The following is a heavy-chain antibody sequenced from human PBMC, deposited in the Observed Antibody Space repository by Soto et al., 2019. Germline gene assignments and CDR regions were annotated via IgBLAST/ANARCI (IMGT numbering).Heavy chain of an antibody. CDR3: AGDLRFPYGYGMDV. CDR1: GFTFRSYG. V-gene: IGHV3-33*01. CDR2: IWFDGSKK. J-gene: IGHJ6*04. Sequence: PGGSLRLSCAASGFTFRSYGIHWVRQAPGKGLEWVALIWFDGSKKYYVDSVKGRFAVSRDNSKNTLYLQMNSLRVEDTAVYYCAGDLRFPYGYGMDVWGKGTTVTVSS. D-gene: IGHD4-17*01.